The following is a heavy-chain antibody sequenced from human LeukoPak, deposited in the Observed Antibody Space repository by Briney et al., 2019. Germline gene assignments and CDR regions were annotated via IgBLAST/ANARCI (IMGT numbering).Heavy chain of an antibody. CDR2: IYNSGST. Sequence: SETLSLTCSVSGGSISNYYWSWIRQSPGKGPEWIGYIYNSGSTNYNPSLKSRVTISLDTSKKQFSLKLTSVTAADTAVYYCAKSNGYGLVDIWGQGTMVTVSS. V-gene: IGHV4-59*12. CDR1: GGSISNYY. D-gene: IGHD3-10*01. J-gene: IGHJ3*02. CDR3: AKSNGYGLVDI.